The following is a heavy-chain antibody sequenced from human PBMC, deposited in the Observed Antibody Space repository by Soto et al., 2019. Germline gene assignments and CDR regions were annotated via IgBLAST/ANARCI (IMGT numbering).Heavy chain of an antibody. V-gene: IGHV1-8*01. CDR3: ARGTDYGDYVYYMDV. J-gene: IGHJ6*03. Sequence: ASVKVSCKASGYTFTSYDINWVRQATGQGLEWMGWMNPNSGNTGYAQKFQGRVTMTRNTSMSTAYMELSSLRSEDTDGYYSARGTDYGDYVYYMDVWGQGTPVTVSS. CDR1: GYTFTSYD. D-gene: IGHD4-17*01. CDR2: MNPNSGNT.